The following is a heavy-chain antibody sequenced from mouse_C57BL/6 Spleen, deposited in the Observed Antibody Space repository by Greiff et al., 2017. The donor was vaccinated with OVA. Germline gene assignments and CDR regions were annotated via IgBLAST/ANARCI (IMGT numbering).Heavy chain of an antibody. Sequence: EVQLQQSGPELVKPGASVKMSCKASGYTFTDYNMHWVKQSHGKSLEWIGYINPNNGGTSYNQKFKGKATLTVNKSSSTAYMELRSLTSEESAVYYCARSEDYYSNYVPRDYWGQGTSVTVSS. CDR1: GYTFTDYN. V-gene: IGHV1-22*01. CDR2: INPNNGGT. D-gene: IGHD2-5*01. CDR3: ARSEDYYSNYVPRDY. J-gene: IGHJ4*01.